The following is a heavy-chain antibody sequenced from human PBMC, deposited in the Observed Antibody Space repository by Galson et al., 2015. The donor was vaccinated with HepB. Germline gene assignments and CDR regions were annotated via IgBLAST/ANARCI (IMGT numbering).Heavy chain of an antibody. CDR3: ARDRRYSGHFDH. J-gene: IGHJ4*02. CDR1: GFTFSDYS. Sequence: SQRLSCAASGFTFSDYSMSWVRQAPGKGLEWVSYISSSSGTIYYTHSLKGRFTISRDNAKNAPYLRMNSLRDEDTAVYHCARDRRYSGHFDHWGQGTLVTVSS. V-gene: IGHV3-48*02. CDR2: ISSSSGTI. D-gene: IGHD6-19*01.